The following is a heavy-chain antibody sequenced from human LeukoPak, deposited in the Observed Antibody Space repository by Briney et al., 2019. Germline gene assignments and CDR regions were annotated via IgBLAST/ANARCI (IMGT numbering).Heavy chain of an antibody. CDR3: ARLGGSADH. Sequence: SQTLSLTCTVSDGSLSDYYWSWIRQPPGKGLEWIGYMSYSGSSTYNPSLKSRVTMSVDTSKNQFSLKLTSVTAADTAVYFCARLGGSADHWGQGTLVTVSS. CDR1: DGSLSDYY. J-gene: IGHJ1*01. V-gene: IGHV4-59*01. D-gene: IGHD4-23*01. CDR2: MSYSGSS.